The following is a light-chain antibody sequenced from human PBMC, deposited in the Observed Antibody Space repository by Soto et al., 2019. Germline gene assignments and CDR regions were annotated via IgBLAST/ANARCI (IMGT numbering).Light chain of an antibody. J-gene: IGLJ1*01. CDR3: CSYAGGSTYV. CDR1: SSDVGSYNL. Sequence: QSALTQPASVSGSPGQSITISCTGTSSDVGSYNLVSWFQQHPGKAPKIMIYEGTKRPSGVFNRFSGSKSGNTASLTISGLQADDEADYYCCSYAGGSTYVFGTGTKLTVL. V-gene: IGLV2-23*01. CDR2: EGT.